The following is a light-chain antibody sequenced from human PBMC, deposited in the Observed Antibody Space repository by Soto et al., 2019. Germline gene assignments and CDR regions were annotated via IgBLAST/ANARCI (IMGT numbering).Light chain of an antibody. Sequence: QSALTQPPSASGSPGQSVTISCTGTSSDVGGYNFVSWYHQHQGKAPKLIINGVIKRPSGVPDGFSGSKSGNTASLTVSGLQAKDEGDYYCTSFTGSENSYVIGSGTKVTFL. V-gene: IGLV2-8*01. J-gene: IGLJ1*01. CDR3: TSFTGSENSYV. CDR1: SSDVGGYNF. CDR2: GVI.